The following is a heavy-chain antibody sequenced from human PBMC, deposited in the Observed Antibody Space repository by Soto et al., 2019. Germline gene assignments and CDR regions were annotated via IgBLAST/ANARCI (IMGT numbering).Heavy chain of an antibody. V-gene: IGHV4-34*01. Sequence: PSETLSLTCAVSGGSISSCGYSWSWIRQPPGKGLEWIGEINHSGSTNYNPSLKSRVTISVDTSKNQFSLTLSSVTAADTAVSYCARGHGYDFWSGYYSNRFDPWGQGTLVTGSS. CDR1: GGSISSCGYS. D-gene: IGHD3-3*01. CDR2: INHSGST. J-gene: IGHJ5*02. CDR3: ARGHGYDFWSGYYSNRFDP.